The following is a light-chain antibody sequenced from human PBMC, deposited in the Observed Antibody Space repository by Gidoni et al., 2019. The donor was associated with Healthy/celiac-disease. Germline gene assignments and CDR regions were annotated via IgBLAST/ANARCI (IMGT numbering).Light chain of an antibody. Sequence: EIVLTQSPGTLSLSPGERATLSCRASQSVSSSYLAWYQQKPGQAPRLLIYGASSRATGIPDRFSGSGSGTDFTITISRLEPEDLAVYYCQQYGSPLTFGGGTKVEIK. V-gene: IGKV3-20*01. CDR3: QQYGSPLT. CDR1: QSVSSSY. CDR2: GAS. J-gene: IGKJ4*01.